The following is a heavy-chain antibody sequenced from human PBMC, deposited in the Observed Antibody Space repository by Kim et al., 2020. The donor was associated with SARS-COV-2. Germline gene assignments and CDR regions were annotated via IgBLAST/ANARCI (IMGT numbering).Heavy chain of an antibody. CDR1: GFTFSSYW. CDR2: VNSDGSIA. D-gene: IGHD6-6*01. J-gene: IGHJ6*02. CDR3: ARGRDLIITAGPYYYYGIDV. Sequence: GGSLRLSCAASGFTFSSYWMHWVRQVPGKGLVWVSRVNSDGSIATYADSVKGRFTISRDNAKNTLYLQMNSLRAEDTAVYYCARGRDLIITAGPYYYYGIDVWGQGTTVTVSS. V-gene: IGHV3-74*01.